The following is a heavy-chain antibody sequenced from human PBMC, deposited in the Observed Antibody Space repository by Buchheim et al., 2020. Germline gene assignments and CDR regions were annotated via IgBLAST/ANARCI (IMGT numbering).Heavy chain of an antibody. CDR3: AKGSELGYSYGFDYGMDV. CDR1: GFTFSSYA. J-gene: IGHJ6*02. Sequence: EVQLVESGGGLVQPGGSLRLSCAASGFTFSSYAMSWVRQAPGKGLEWVSAISGSGGSTYYADSVKGRFTISRDNSKNQLSLQMNSLRAEDTAVYYCAKGSELGYSYGFDYGMDVWGQGTT. D-gene: IGHD5-18*01. CDR2: ISGSGGST. V-gene: IGHV3-23*04.